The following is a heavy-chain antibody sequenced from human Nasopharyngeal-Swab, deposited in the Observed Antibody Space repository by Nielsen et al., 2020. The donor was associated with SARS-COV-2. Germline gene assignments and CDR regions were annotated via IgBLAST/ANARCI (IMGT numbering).Heavy chain of an antibody. Sequence: GESLKISCAASGFTFSSYEMNWARQAPGKGLEWVSYISSSGSTIYYADSVKGRFTISRNNAKNSLYLQMNSLRAEDTAVYYCARVSPYGAPFDYWGQGTLVTVSS. V-gene: IGHV3-48*03. CDR1: GFTFSSYE. J-gene: IGHJ4*02. D-gene: IGHD4-17*01. CDR3: ARVSPYGAPFDY. CDR2: ISSSGSTI.